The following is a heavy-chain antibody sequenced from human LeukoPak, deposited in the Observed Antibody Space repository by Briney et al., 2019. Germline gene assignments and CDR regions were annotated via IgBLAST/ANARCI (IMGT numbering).Heavy chain of an antibody. CDR1: GYTFTGYY. V-gene: IGHV1-2*02. CDR2: INPNSGGT. D-gene: IGHD1-20*01. Sequence: GASVKVSCKASGYTFTGYYMHWVRQAPGQGLEWMGWINPNSGGTNYAQKFQGRVTMTRDTSISTAYMELSRLRSDDTAVYYCARELDPITGTTTSAFDIWGQGTMVTVSS. J-gene: IGHJ3*02. CDR3: ARELDPITGTTTSAFDI.